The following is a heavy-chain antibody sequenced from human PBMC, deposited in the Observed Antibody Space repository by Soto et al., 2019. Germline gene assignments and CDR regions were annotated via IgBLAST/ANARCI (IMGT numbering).Heavy chain of an antibody. D-gene: IGHD2-2*02. J-gene: IGHJ6*02. CDR2: ISSSSSYI. CDR3: AKSPLYRYYYYGMDV. CDR1: GFTFSSYS. Sequence: PGGSLRLSCAASGFTFSSYSMNWVRQAPGKGLEWVSSISSSSSYIYYGDSVKGRFTISRDNAKNSLYLQMNSLRAEDTATYYCAKSPLYRYYYYGMDVWGQGTTVTVSS. V-gene: IGHV3-21*01.